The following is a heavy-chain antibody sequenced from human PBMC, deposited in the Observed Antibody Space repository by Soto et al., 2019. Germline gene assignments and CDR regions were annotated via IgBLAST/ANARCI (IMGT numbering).Heavy chain of an antibody. V-gene: IGHV3-7*03. CDR1: GFTFSSYW. CDR3: ARTYYDFWSGYPSNGQFDY. Sequence: EVQLVESGGGLVQPGGSLRLSCAASGFTFSSYWMSWVRQAPGKGLEWVANIKQDGSEKYYVDSVKGRFTISRDNAKNSLYLQMNSLRAEDTAVYYCARTYYDFWSGYPSNGQFDYWGQGTLVTVSS. CDR2: IKQDGSEK. J-gene: IGHJ4*02. D-gene: IGHD3-3*01.